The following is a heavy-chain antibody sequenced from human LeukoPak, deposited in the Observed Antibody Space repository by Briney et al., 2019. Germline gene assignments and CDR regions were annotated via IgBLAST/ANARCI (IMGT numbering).Heavy chain of an antibody. CDR2: MNPNSGNT. CDR1: EYTFTSYD. CDR3: ARVSWNYVDDYYYYMDV. V-gene: IGHV1-8*01. Sequence: ASVKVSCKASEYTFTSYDINWVRQATGQGLEWMGWMNPNSGNTGYAQKFQGRVTMTRNTSISTAYMELSNLRSEDTAVYYCARVSWNYVDDYYYYMDVWGKGTTVTASS. J-gene: IGHJ6*03. D-gene: IGHD1-7*01.